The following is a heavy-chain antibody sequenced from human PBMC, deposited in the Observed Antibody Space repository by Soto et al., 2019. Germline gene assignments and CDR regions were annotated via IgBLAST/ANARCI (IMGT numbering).Heavy chain of an antibody. CDR2: VSQDGTA. D-gene: IGHD4-17*01. CDR1: GFTFSTYT. CDR3: AKAMRPDGVWDFDY. V-gene: IGHV3-23*01. J-gene: IGHJ4*02. Sequence: VQLLESGGGLAQPGGSLRLSCAASGFTFSTYTMAWVRQAPGRGPEWVAGVSQDGTAHYQDSVKGRFTISGDNSRDTVYLQMITLRGEGTAVYYCAKAMRPDGVWDFDYWGQGTLVTVSS.